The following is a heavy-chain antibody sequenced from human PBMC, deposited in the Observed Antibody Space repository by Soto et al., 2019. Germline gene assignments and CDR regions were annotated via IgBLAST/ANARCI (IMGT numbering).Heavy chain of an antibody. V-gene: IGHV3-23*01. J-gene: IGHJ3*02. CDR1: GFTFSSYA. CDR2: ISGSGGST. D-gene: IGHD6-19*01. Sequence: EVQLLESGGGLVQPGGSLRLSCAASGFTFSSYAMSWVRQAPGKGLEWVSAISGSGGSTYYADSVKGRFTISRDNSKNTLYLQMSSLRAEDTAVYYCAKTRSGWYDAFDIWGQGTMVTVSS. CDR3: AKTRSGWYDAFDI.